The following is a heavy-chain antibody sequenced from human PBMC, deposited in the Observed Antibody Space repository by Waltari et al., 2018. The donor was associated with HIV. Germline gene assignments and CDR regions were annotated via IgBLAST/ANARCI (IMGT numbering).Heavy chain of an antibody. D-gene: IGHD3-3*01. V-gene: IGHV4-30-4*01. CDR3: ARDCCDFWSGYSRHYYYGMDV. J-gene: IGHJ6*02. Sequence: QVQLQESGPGLVKPSQTLSLTCTVSGGSISSGDYYWRWIRQPPGKGLEWIGYIYYSGSTYYNPSLKSRVTISVDTSKNQFSLKLSSVTAADTAVYCCARDCCDFWSGYSRHYYYGMDVWGQGTTVTVSS. CDR1: GGSISSGDYY. CDR2: IYYSGST.